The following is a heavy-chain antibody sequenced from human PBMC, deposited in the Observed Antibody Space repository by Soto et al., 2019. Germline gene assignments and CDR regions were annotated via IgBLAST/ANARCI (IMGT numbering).Heavy chain of an antibody. D-gene: IGHD1-7*01. J-gene: IGHJ5*02. V-gene: IGHV2-5*01. CDR3: AHRRKTGTTRLNWFDP. Sequence: VPTLVNPTQTLTLTCTFSGFSLSTSGGGRGWIRQPPGKALEWLALIYWNDDKRYSPSLKSRLTTTKDTSKNQVVLTMTNMDPVDAATYCRAHRRKTGTTRLNWFDPWGQGXLVTVSS. CDR1: GFSLSTSGGG. CDR2: IYWNDDK.